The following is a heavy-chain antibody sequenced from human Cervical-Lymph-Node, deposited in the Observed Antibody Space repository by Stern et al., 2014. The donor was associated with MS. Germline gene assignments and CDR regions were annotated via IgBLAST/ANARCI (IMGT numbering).Heavy chain of an antibody. CDR2: LYPYDSDT. J-gene: IGHJ4*02. V-gene: IGHV5-51*01. Sequence: EVQLVQSGAEVKKPGESLKISCKLSGYTFTIYYIAWARQMPGKGLEWMGVLYPYDSDTTYSPSFQGQVTISADKSSTTAYLQWSSLRASDTAMYYCARHVQGFDYWGQGTLVTVSS. CDR3: ARHVQGFDY. CDR1: GYTFTIYY.